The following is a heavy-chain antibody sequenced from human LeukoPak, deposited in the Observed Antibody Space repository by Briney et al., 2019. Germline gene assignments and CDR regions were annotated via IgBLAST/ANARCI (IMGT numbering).Heavy chain of an antibody. J-gene: IGHJ4*02. V-gene: IGHV1-46*01. Sequence: ASVKVSCKASGYTFTSYHMHWVRQAPGQGLEIMGIINPSGSSTTYAQKFQGRVTMTRDTSTSTVYMELGSLRSEDTAVYYCAKLAAAGTAHYYFDYWGQGTLVTVSS. CDR1: GYTFTSYH. D-gene: IGHD6-13*01. CDR2: INPSGSST. CDR3: AKLAAAGTAHYYFDY.